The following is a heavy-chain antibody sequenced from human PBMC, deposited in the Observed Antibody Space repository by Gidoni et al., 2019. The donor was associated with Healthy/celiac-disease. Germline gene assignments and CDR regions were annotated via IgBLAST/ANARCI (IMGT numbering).Heavy chain of an antibody. V-gene: IGHV1-2*04. CDR1: GYTFTGYY. D-gene: IGHD4-17*01. CDR3: ARGRMTTVTTPSYNWFDP. J-gene: IGHJ5*02. Sequence: QVQLVQSGAEVKKPGASVKVSCKASGYTFTGYYMHWVRQAPGQGLEWMGWINPNSGGTNYAQKFQGWVTMTRDTSISTAYMELSRLRSDDTAVYYCARGRMTTVTTPSYNWFDPWGQGTLVTVSS. CDR2: INPNSGGT.